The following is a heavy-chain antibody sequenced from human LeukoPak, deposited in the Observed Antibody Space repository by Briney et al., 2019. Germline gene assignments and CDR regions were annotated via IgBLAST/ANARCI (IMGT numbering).Heavy chain of an antibody. V-gene: IGHV1-8*01. CDR1: GYTFTSYD. D-gene: IGHD3-3*01. J-gene: IGHJ5*02. CDR3: ARVADYDFWSGNWFDP. CDR2: MNPNSGNT. Sequence: ASVKVSCKASGYTFTSYDINWVRQATGQGLEWMGWMNPNSGNTSYAQKFQGRVTMTRNTSTSTAYMELSSLRSEDTAVYYCARVADYDFWSGNWFDPWGQGTLVTVSS.